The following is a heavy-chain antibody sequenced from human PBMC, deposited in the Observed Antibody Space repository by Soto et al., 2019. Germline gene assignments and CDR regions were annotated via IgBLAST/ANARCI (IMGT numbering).Heavy chain of an antibody. Sequence: ASVKVSFKASGYTFTGYYMRWVRQAPGQGLEWMEWINPNSGNTGYALKFQGRVSMTRNTSIYTVYLELSSLASDDTAVYYCVRMASSGTLNWFDPWGQGTLVTVSS. V-gene: IGHV1-8*02. CDR1: GYTFTGYY. CDR3: VRMASSGTLNWFDP. J-gene: IGHJ5*02. CDR2: INPNSGNT. D-gene: IGHD1-1*01.